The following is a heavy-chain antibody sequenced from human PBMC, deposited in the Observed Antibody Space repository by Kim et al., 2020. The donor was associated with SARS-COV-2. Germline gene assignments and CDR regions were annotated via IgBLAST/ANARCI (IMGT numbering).Heavy chain of an antibody. CDR3: AKEKKWPDIVVVPAAIFFEGGMDV. CDR1: GFTFSSYA. Sequence: GGSLRLSCAASGFTFSSYAMSWVRQAPGKGLEWVSAISGSGGSTYYADSVKGRFTISRDNSKNTLYLQMNSLRSEDTAVYYCAKEKKWPDIVVVPAAIFFEGGMDVWGQGPTVTVSS. D-gene: IGHD2-2*01. V-gene: IGHV3-23*01. J-gene: IGHJ6*02. CDR2: ISGSGGST.